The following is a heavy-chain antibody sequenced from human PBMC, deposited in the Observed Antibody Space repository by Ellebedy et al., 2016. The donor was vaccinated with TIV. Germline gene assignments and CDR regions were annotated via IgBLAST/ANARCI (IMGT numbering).Heavy chain of an antibody. J-gene: IGHJ3*01. CDR2: ISGESVYT. CDR1: GFTFSDYD. V-gene: IGHV3-23*01. D-gene: IGHD3-9*01. CDR3: AGKSPLVNAAHAFDV. Sequence: GGSLRLSCAASGFTFSDYDMSWVRQAPGKGLDWISAISGESVYTEYADSVKGRFSISRDNSKNTLFLQMDSLRAEDTAVYYCAGKSPLVNAAHAFDVWGQGTMVSVSS.